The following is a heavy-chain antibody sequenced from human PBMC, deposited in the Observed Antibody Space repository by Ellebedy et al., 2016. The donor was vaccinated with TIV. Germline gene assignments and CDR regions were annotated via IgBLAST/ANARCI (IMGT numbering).Heavy chain of an antibody. J-gene: IGHJ5*02. D-gene: IGHD1-7*01. CDR2: IIPIFGTA. CDR1: GGTFSSYA. Sequence: SVKVSXKASGGTFSSYAISWVRQAPGQGLEWMGGIIPIFGTANYAQKFQGRVTITADESTSTAYMELSSLRSEDTAVYYCARAWPRGGITGTPGWFDPWGQGTLVTVSS. V-gene: IGHV1-69*13. CDR3: ARAWPRGGITGTPGWFDP.